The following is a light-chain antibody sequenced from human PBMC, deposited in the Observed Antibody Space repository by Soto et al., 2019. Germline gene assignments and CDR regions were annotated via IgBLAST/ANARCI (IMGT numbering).Light chain of an antibody. CDR2: DAS. CDR1: QSVSSY. V-gene: IGKV3-11*01. J-gene: IGKJ5*01. Sequence: EIVLKQSPGTLSLSPGERATLSCRASQSVSSYLAWYQQKPGQAPRLLIYDASNRATGIPARFSGSGSGTDFTLTISSLEPEDFAVYYCQQYKNLPLFCQGTRLEI. CDR3: QQYKNLPL.